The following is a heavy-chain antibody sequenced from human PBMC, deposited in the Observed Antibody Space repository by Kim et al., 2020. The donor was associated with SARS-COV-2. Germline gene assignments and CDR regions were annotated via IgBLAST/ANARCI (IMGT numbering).Heavy chain of an antibody. J-gene: IGHJ5*02. CDR1: GGSISSSSYY. Sequence: SETLSLTCTVSGGSISSSSYYWGWIRQPPGKGLEWIGSIYYSGSTYYNPSLKSRVTISVDTSKNQFSLKLSSVTAADTAVYYCARHRGLAAAGTGWFDPWGQGTLVTVSS. CDR3: ARHRGLAAAGTGWFDP. CDR2: IYYSGST. V-gene: IGHV4-39*01. D-gene: IGHD6-13*01.